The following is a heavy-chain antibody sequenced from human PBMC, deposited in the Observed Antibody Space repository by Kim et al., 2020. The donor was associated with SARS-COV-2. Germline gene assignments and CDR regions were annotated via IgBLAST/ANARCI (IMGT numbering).Heavy chain of an antibody. CDR2: IYYSGST. CDR1: GGSVSSGSYY. V-gene: IGHV4-61*01. D-gene: IGHD1-1*01. J-gene: IGHJ4*02. CDR3: ARSTGTTWR. Sequence: SETLSLTCTVSGGSVSSGSYYWSWIRQPPGKGLEWIGYIYYSGSTNYNPSLKSRVTISVDTSKNQFSLKLSSVTAADTAVYYCARSTGTTWRWGQGTLVTVSS.